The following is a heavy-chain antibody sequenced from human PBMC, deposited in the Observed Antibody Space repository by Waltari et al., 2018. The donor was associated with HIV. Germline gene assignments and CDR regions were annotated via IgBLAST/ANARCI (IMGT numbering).Heavy chain of an antibody. J-gene: IGHJ4*02. D-gene: IGHD3-22*01. V-gene: IGHV3-48*04. CDR1: GFTFSSYS. CDR3: ARDLASYYYDSSGYSFDY. CDR2: ISSSSSTI. Sequence: EVQLVESGGGLVQPGGSLSLSCAASGFTFSSYSLNWVRQAPGKWLEWVSYISSSSSTIYYADSVKCRFTISRDNAKNSLYLQMNSLRAEDTAVYYCARDLASYYYDSSGYSFDYWGQGTLVTVSS.